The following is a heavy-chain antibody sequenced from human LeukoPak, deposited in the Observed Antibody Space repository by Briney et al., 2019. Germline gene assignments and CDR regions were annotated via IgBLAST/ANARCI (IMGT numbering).Heavy chain of an antibody. J-gene: IGHJ4*02. Sequence: PGGSLRLSCAASGFTFSSYSMNWVRQAPGKGLEWVSSISSSSSYIYYADSVKGRFTISRDNAKNSLYLQMNSLRAEDTAVYYCAKSSSLWFGELLGYFDYWGQGTLVTVSS. CDR1: GFTFSSYS. D-gene: IGHD3-10*01. CDR2: ISSSSSYI. CDR3: AKSSSLWFGELLGYFDY. V-gene: IGHV3-21*04.